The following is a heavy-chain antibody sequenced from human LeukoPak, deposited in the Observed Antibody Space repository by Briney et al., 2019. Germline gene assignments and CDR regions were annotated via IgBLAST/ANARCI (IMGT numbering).Heavy chain of an antibody. CDR3: AREVGILDY. CDR2: MNPNSGNT. D-gene: IGHD1-14*01. J-gene: IGHJ4*02. Sequence: ASVKVSCKASGYTFTSYDINWVRQATGQGLEWMGWMNPNSGNTGYAQKFQGRVTMTTDTSTSTAYMELRSLRSDDTAVYYCAREVGILDYWGQGTLVTVSS. CDR1: GYTFTSYD. V-gene: IGHV1-8*01.